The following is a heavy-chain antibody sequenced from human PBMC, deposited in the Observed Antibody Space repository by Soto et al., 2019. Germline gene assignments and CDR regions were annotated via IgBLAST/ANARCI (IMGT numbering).Heavy chain of an antibody. V-gene: IGHV3-33*08. D-gene: IGHD3-16*01. CDR1: GFTFSSSG. J-gene: IGHJ4*02. CDR2: LWYDGSNT. CDR3: ARDQGGHFDY. Sequence: GGSLRLSCAASGFTFSSSGMHWVRQAPGKGLDWVAILWYDGSNTYYADSVKGRFTISRDTSKNTLYLQMNSLRAEDTAVYYCARDQGGHFDYWGQGTLVTVSS.